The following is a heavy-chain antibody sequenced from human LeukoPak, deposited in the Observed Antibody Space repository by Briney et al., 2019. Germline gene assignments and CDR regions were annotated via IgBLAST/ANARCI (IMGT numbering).Heavy chain of an antibody. CDR2: LGGSDGGT. V-gene: IGHV3-23*01. CDR3: AKDDSGGSYDDY. CDR1: GFTFSIYA. Sequence: VGSLRLSCAASGFTFSIYAMTWVRQAPGKGLEWVSTLGGSDGGTFYADSVKGRFTISRDNSKNTLYLQMNSLRAEDTAVYYCAKDDSGGSYDDYWGQGTLVTVSS. J-gene: IGHJ4*02. D-gene: IGHD2-15*01.